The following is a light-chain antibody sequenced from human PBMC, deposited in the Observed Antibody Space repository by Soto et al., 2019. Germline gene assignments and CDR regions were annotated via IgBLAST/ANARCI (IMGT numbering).Light chain of an antibody. Sequence: QSVLTQPASVSGSPGQSITISCTGTSSDVGGYNYVSWYQQHPGKAPKLIIYEVSNRPSGVSNRFSGSKSGNTASLTISGLQAEDDTDYYCTSYNSSNTYVFGTGTKVTVL. CDR2: EVS. V-gene: IGLV2-14*01. CDR3: TSYNSSNTYV. J-gene: IGLJ1*01. CDR1: SSDVGGYNY.